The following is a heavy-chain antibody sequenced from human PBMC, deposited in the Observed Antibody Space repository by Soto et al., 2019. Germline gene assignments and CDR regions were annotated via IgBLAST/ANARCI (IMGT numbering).Heavy chain of an antibody. CDR1: RLCICLYW. J-gene: IGHJ4*02. CDR3: ARDSSYYYDSSGSPGLDY. D-gene: IGHD3-22*01. CDR2: VWYDESNK. V-gene: IGHV3-33*01. Sequence: AWGFLWVYRGACRLCICLYWPYQGHQAPGEGREGLALVWYDESNKYYVDSVKDRFTISRDNSKNTLYLQMNSLRAEDTAVYYCARDSSYYYDSSGSPGLDYWGQGTLVTVSS.